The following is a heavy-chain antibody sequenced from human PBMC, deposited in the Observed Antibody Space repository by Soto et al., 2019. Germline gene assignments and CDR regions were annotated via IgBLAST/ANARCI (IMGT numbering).Heavy chain of an antibody. CDR1: GFTFSTYA. Sequence: PGGALGLSWAASGFTFSTYAMSWVRQAPGKGLEWVSAISGSGDYTYYADSVKGRFTISRDNSIKRLYLQVKSLRTEDTAVYYCAHPRGYGVFDAYDIRRQGPIFPASS. V-gene: IGHV3-23*01. J-gene: IGHJ3*02. CDR2: ISGSGDYT. CDR3: AHPRGYGVFDAYDI. D-gene: IGHD4-17*01.